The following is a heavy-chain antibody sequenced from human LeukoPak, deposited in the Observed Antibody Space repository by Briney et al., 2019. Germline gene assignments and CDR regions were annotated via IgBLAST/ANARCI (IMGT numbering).Heavy chain of an antibody. D-gene: IGHD6-6*01. V-gene: IGHV3-23*01. J-gene: IGHJ4*02. Sequence: GGSLRLSCAASGFTFGNYAMTWVRQAPRKGLEWVSVISGSGGNIYYADSVKGRFTISRDNSKNTLYLQMNSLRAEDTAVYYCAKGRAGYSSSSTDYWGQGTLVTVSS. CDR2: ISGSGGNI. CDR3: AKGRAGYSSSSTDY. CDR1: GFTFGNYA.